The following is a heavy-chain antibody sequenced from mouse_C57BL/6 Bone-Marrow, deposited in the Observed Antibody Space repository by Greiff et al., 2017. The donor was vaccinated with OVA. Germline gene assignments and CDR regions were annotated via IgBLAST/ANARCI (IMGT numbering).Heavy chain of an antibody. Sequence: EVKLMESGAELVRPGASVKLSCTASGFNIKDDYMHWVKQRPEQGLEWIGWIDPENGDTEYASKFQGKATITADTSSNTAYLQLSSLTSEDTAVYYCTTSAYYGSSYLYYFDYWGQGTTLTVSS. J-gene: IGHJ2*01. D-gene: IGHD1-1*01. V-gene: IGHV14-4*01. CDR2: IDPENGDT. CDR1: GFNIKDDY. CDR3: TTSAYYGSSYLYYFDY.